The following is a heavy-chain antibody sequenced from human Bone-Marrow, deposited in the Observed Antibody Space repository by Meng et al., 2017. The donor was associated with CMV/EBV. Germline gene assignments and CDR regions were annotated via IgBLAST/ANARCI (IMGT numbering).Heavy chain of an antibody. Sequence: GESLKISCAASGFTFSSYGMHWVRQAPGKGLEWVAVIWYDGTNKYYGDSVKGRFTISRDNSKNTLYLQMNSLRAEDTAIYYCAKDHLSARPTYFDYWGKGSLVTVSS. J-gene: IGHJ4*02. CDR3: AKDHLSARPTYFDY. CDR1: GFTFSSYG. V-gene: IGHV3-33*06. D-gene: IGHD6-6*01. CDR2: IWYDGTNK.